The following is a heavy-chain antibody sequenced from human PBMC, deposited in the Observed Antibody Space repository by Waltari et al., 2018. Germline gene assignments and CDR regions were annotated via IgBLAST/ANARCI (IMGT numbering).Heavy chain of an antibody. CDR1: GFTFSSHW. J-gene: IGHJ4*02. CDR2: INSDGSST. Sequence: EVQLVESGGGLVQPGGSLRLSRAASGFTFSSHWMYWVRQTPGKGLVGVSGINSDGSSTSYADSGKGRVTISRDNAKNTLYLQMNSLRAEDTAVYYCVRDSSGTYWGQGTQVTVSS. D-gene: IGHD3-22*01. V-gene: IGHV3-74*01. CDR3: VRDSSGTY.